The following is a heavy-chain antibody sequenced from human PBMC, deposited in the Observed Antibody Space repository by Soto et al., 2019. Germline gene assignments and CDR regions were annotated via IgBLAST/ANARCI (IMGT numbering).Heavy chain of an antibody. CDR2: ISYDGSNK. V-gene: IGHV3-30*18. CDR3: AKDLDAVGATGGWDY. J-gene: IGHJ4*02. CDR1: GFTFSSYG. Sequence: QVQLVESGGGVVQPGRSLRLSCAASGFTFSSYGMHWVRQAPGKGLEWVAVISYDGSNKYYADSVKGRFTISRDNSKNTLYLQMNRLRAEDTAVYYCAKDLDAVGATGGWDYWGQGTLVTVSS. D-gene: IGHD1-26*01.